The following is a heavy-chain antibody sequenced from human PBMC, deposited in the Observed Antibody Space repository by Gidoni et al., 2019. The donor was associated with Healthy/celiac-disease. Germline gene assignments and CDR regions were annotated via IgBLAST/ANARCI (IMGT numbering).Heavy chain of an antibody. CDR1: GFTFSSSG. D-gene: IGHD3-16*01. CDR2: ISYDGSNK. Sequence: QVQLVESGGGVVQPGRSLRLSCAASGFTFSSSGRHWVRQAPGKGLEWVAVISYDGSNKYYADSVKGRFTISRDNSKNTLYLQMNSLRAEDTAVYYCAKDRIGIMITFGGVIFDYWGQGTLVTVSS. J-gene: IGHJ4*02. V-gene: IGHV3-30*18. CDR3: AKDRIGIMITFGGVIFDY.